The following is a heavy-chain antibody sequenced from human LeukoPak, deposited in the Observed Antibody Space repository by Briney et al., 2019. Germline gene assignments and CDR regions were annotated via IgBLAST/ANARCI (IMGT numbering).Heavy chain of an antibody. J-gene: IGHJ4*02. CDR1: GFTFSSYW. D-gene: IGHD6-13*01. V-gene: IGHV3-7*03. Sequence: GGSLRLSCAASGFTFSSYWMSWVRQAPGKGLEWVANIKQDGSEKYYVDSVKGRFTISRDNSKNTLYLQMNSLRAEDTAVYYCAKDPIAQRVLYFDYWGQGTLVTVSS. CDR3: AKDPIAQRVLYFDY. CDR2: IKQDGSEK.